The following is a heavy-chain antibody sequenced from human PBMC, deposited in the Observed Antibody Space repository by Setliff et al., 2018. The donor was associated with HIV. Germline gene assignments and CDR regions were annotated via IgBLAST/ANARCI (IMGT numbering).Heavy chain of an antibody. Sequence: PSETLSLTCTVSGGSISGFYWSWIRQSPGNGLEWIGWIYDSGATKYNPSLKSRATISLETSKMQFSLKLNSVSAADTAVYYCASQPYDSRSFGWFDPWGQGTLVTVSS. CDR2: IYDSGAT. V-gene: IGHV4-59*08. CDR3: ASQPYDSRSFGWFDP. D-gene: IGHD3-10*01. J-gene: IGHJ5*02. CDR1: GGSISGFY.